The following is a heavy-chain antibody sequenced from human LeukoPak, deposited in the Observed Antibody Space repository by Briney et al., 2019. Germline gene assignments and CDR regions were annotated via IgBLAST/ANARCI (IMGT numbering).Heavy chain of an antibody. Sequence: ASVKVSCKASGYTFTSYDINWVRQATGQGLEWMGWISAYNGNTNYAQKLQGRVTMTTDTSTSTAYMELRSLRSDDTAVYYCARAKKGGYGNAFDIWGQGTMVTVSS. CDR2: ISAYNGNT. D-gene: IGHD5-12*01. V-gene: IGHV1-18*01. CDR3: ARAKKGGYGNAFDI. CDR1: GYTFTSYD. J-gene: IGHJ3*02.